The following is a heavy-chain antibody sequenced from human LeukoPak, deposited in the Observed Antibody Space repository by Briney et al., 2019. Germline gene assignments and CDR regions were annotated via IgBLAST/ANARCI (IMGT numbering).Heavy chain of an antibody. J-gene: IGHJ4*02. CDR2: ISYDGSNK. D-gene: IGHD6-19*01. V-gene: IGHV3-30-3*01. Sequence: GRSLRLSCAASGFTFSSYAMHWVRQAPGKGLEWVAVISYDGSNKYYADSVKGRFTISRDNSKNTRYLQMNSLRAEDTAVYYCARDRLAVAELDYWGQGTLVTVSS. CDR1: GFTFSSYA. CDR3: ARDRLAVAELDY.